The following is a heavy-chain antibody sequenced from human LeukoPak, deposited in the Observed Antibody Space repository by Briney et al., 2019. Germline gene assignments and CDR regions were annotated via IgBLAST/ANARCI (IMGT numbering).Heavy chain of an antibody. D-gene: IGHD1-26*01. CDR1: GFIFSECA. CDR2: IDTRGKGSAT. Sequence: GESLKISCEGSGFIFSECAIHWVRQASGKGLEWVGRIDTRGKGSATAYAASVRGRFTLSRDDSKSTAYLQMSSLKTEDTAAYFCTRDGGSWSHLDYWGQGVLVTASS. J-gene: IGHJ4*02. V-gene: IGHV3-73*01. CDR3: TRDGGSWSHLDY.